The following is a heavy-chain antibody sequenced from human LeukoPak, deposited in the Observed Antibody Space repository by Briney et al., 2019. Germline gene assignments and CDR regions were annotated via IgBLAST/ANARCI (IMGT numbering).Heavy chain of an antibody. Sequence: KPSETLSLTCTVSGGSISSGGYYWSWIRQHPGKGLEWIGYIYYSGSTYYNPSLKSRVTISVDTSKNQFSLKLSSVTAADTAVYYCAREASGGSGSYVFDYWGQGTLVTVSS. V-gene: IGHV4-31*03. CDR1: GGSISSGGYY. J-gene: IGHJ4*02. CDR3: AREASGGSGSYVFDY. D-gene: IGHD3-10*01. CDR2: IYYSGST.